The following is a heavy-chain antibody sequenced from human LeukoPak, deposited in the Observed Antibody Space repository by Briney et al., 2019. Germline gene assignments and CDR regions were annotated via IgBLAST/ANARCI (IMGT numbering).Heavy chain of an antibody. CDR2: IKQDGSEK. V-gene: IGHV3-7*01. CDR1: GFTFSSYW. CDR3: ARDTGGGYSCYDC. Sequence: GWSLRLSCAASGFTFSSYWMTWIRQAPGKGLEGVANIKQDGSEKYYVGSVKGRFTISRDNAKNSLYLQMNSLRAEDTAVYYCARDTGGGYSCYDCWGQGTLVTVSS. D-gene: IGHD5-18*01. J-gene: IGHJ4*02.